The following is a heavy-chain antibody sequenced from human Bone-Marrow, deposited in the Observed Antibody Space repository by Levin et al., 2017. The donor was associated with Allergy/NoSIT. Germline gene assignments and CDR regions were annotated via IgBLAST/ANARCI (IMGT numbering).Heavy chain of an antibody. CDR3: ARGGPFTENGSFDI. V-gene: IGHV4-31*03. CDR2: IYYSGST. D-gene: IGHD2-8*01. J-gene: IGHJ3*02. CDR1: GGSISSGGYY. Sequence: SETLSLTCTVSGGSISSGGYYWSWIRQHPGKGLEWIGYIYYSGSTYYNPSLKSRVTISVDTSKNQFSLKLSSVTAADTAVYYCARGGPFTENGSFDIWGQGTMVTVSS.